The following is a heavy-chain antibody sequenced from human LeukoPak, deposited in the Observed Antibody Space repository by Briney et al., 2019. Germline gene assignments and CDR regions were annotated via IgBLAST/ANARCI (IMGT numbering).Heavy chain of an antibody. CDR2: ISSHGNYI. Sequence: PGGSLRLSCAGSGFTFTSYSLNGVRQAPGKGLELVSCISSHGNYIYYADSVKGRFTVSRDDATNSVFLQMNSLRAEDTGIYYCARDGQWDLTYYLDYWGQGILVSVSS. V-gene: IGHV3-21*01. CDR1: GFTFTSYS. D-gene: IGHD1-26*01. CDR3: ARDGQWDLTYYLDY. J-gene: IGHJ4*02.